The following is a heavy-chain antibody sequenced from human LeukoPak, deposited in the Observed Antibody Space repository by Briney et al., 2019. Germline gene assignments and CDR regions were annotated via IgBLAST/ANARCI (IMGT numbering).Heavy chain of an antibody. CDR1: GGSFSGYY. J-gene: IGHJ4*02. CDR2: INPRGST. V-gene: IGHV4-34*01. CDR3: ARRRLGYYFDY. D-gene: IGHD5-24*01. Sequence: SETLSLTCGVYGGSFSGYYWSWIRQPPGKGLEWIGEINPRGSTNYNPSLKSRVTLPADTSKHQFSLTLNSVTAADTAVYYCARRRLGYYFDYWGQGTLVTVSS.